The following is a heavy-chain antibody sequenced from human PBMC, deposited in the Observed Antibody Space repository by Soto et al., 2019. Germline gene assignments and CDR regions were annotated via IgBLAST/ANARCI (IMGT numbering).Heavy chain of an antibody. Sequence: EVQLVESGGGLVQPGGSLRLSCAASGFTFSSYWMSWVRQAPGKGLEWVANIKQDGSEKYYVDSVKGRFTISRDNAKNSLYLQMNSLRAEDTAVYYCARDSSSWLGPRGLDFFSSLVYYYGMDVW. CDR1: GFTFSSYW. CDR3: ARDSSSWLGPRGLDFFSSLVYYYGMDV. CDR2: IKQDGSEK. D-gene: IGHD6-13*01. V-gene: IGHV3-7*01. J-gene: IGHJ6*01.